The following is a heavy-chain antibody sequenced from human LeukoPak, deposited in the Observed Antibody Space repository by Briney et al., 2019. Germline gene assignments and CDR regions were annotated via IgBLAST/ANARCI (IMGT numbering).Heavy chain of an antibody. V-gene: IGHV3-23*01. CDR1: GFTFSSYV. CDR3: AKEKTYYYDSTDY. Sequence: PGGSLRLSCAASGFTFSSYVMSWVRQAPGKGLEWVSGISGSGGSTYYADSVKGRFTISRDNSKNTLYLQMNSLRAEDTAVYYCAKEKTYYYDSTDYWGQGTLVTVSS. D-gene: IGHD3-22*01. J-gene: IGHJ4*02. CDR2: ISGSGGST.